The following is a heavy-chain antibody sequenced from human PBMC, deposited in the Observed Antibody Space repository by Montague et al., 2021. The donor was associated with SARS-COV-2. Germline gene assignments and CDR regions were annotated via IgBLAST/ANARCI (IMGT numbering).Heavy chain of an antibody. CDR1: GGSISSSNW. CDR3: AREPYYYDGSGLNYYYYGMDV. V-gene: IGHV4-4*02. D-gene: IGHD3-22*01. J-gene: IGHJ6*02. Sequence: SETLSLTCAVSGGSISSSNWWSWVRQPPGKGLEWIGEIYHSGSTNYNPSLKSRVTISVDKSKNQFSLKLSSVTAADTAVYYCAREPYYYDGSGLNYYYYGMDVWGQGTTVTVSS. CDR2: IYHSGST.